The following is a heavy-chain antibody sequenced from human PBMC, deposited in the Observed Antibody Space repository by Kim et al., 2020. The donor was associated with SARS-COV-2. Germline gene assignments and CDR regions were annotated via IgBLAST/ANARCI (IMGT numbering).Heavy chain of an antibody. CDR2: INPNSGGT. CDR3: ARDGGSSLNYYYYYGMDV. D-gene: IGHD6-6*01. V-gene: IGHV1-2*02. J-gene: IGHJ6*02. Sequence: ASVKVSCKASGYTFTGYYMHWVRQAPGQGLEWMGWINPNSGGTNYAQKFQGRVTMTRDTSISTAYMELSRLRSDDTAVYYCARDGGSSLNYYYYYGMDVWGQGTTVTVSS. CDR1: GYTFTGYY.